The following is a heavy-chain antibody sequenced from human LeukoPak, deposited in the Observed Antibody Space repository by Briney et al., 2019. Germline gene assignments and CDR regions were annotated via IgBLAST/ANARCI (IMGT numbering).Heavy chain of an antibody. D-gene: IGHD1-26*01. CDR1: GFTFSDHQ. J-gene: IGHJ4*02. CDR2: IRNKVNSYTT. Sequence: GGSLRLSCAVSGFTFSDHQMDWVRQAPGKGLEWVARIRNKVNSYTTEFAASVKGRFIISRGDSMNSLYLQMNSLKTEDTAVYYCARLGLVRARNYLDYWGQGTLVTVSS. CDR3: ARLGLVRARNYLDY. V-gene: IGHV3-72*01.